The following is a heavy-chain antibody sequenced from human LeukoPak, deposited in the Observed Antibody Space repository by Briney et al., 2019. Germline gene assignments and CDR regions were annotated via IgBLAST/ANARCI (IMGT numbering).Heavy chain of an antibody. Sequence: PGGALRLSCAASGFNFSNYAMSWVRQLPGKGLGWVSAISGSGHDTYYADSVKGRFTISRDNSKNTLYLQMNSLRVEDTAVYYCARDYGSYYDILTGYSNWFDPWGQGTLVTVSS. D-gene: IGHD3-9*01. J-gene: IGHJ5*02. CDR3: ARDYGSYYDILTGYSNWFDP. CDR2: ISGSGHDT. CDR1: GFNFSNYA. V-gene: IGHV3-23*01.